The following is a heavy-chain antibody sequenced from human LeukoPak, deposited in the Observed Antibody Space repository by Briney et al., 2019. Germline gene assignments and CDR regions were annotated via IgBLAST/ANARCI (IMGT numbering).Heavy chain of an antibody. V-gene: IGHV1-18*01. D-gene: IGHD3-22*01. CDR2: ISAYNGNT. CDR1: GYTFTSYG. J-gene: IGHJ6*02. CDR3: ARETDGSGYYSKDYYYYGMDV. Sequence: ASVKVSCKASGYTFTSYGISWVRQAPGQGLEWMGWISAYNGNTNYAQKLQGRVTMTTDTSTSTAYTELRSLRSDDTAVYYCARETDGSGYYSKDYYYYGMDVWGQGTTVTVSS.